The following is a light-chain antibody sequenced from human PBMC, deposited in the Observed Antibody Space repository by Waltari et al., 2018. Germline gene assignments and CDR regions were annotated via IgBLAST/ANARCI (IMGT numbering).Light chain of an antibody. CDR2: VNSDGSH. V-gene: IGLV4-69*01. CDR3: QTGGHGTWV. CDR1: SGHSSNV. Sequence: QLVLTQSPSASASLGASVRLTYTLSSGHSSNVIAWHQQQPEKGPQYLMKVNSDGSHSKGDEIPDRFSGSSSGAERYLTISNVQSEDEADYYCQTGGHGTWVFGGGTKLTVL. J-gene: IGLJ3*02.